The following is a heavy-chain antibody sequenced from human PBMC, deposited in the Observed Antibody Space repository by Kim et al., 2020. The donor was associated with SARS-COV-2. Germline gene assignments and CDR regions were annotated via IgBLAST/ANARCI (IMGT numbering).Heavy chain of an antibody. Sequence: SETLSLTCTVSGGSISSGGYYWSWIRQHPGKGLEWIGYIYYSGSTYYNPSLKSRVTISVDTSKNQFSLKLSSVTAADTAVYYCARARTRYCSSTSCSTHPCDYWGQGTLVTVSS. CDR2: IYYSGST. CDR3: ARARTRYCSSTSCSTHPCDY. J-gene: IGHJ4*02. V-gene: IGHV4-31*03. D-gene: IGHD2-2*01. CDR1: GGSISSGGYY.